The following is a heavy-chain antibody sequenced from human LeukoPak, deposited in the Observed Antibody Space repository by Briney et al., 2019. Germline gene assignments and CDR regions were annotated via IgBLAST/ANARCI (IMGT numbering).Heavy chain of an antibody. Sequence: QASETLSLTCAVYGASFRNYYWSWIRQTPGKGLEWIGEIDHSGTTNYNPSLKSRVTISVDTSKNQFSLKLSSVTAADTAVYYCARMAYDSSGGGYWGQGTLVTVSS. V-gene: IGHV4-34*01. D-gene: IGHD3-22*01. CDR1: GASFRNYY. CDR2: IDHSGTT. CDR3: ARMAYDSSGGGY. J-gene: IGHJ4*02.